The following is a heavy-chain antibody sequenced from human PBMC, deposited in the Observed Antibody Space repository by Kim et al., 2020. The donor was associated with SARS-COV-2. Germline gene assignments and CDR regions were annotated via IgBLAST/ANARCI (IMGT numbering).Heavy chain of an antibody. CDR3: AKGEGGVGYYYYYYGMDV. CDR1: GFTFSSYA. Sequence: GGSLRLSCAASGFTFSSYAMSWVRQAPGKGLEWVSAISGSGGSTYYADSVKGRFTISRATYKNTLYLQMNSLSAEDTAVYYCAKGEGGVGYYYYYYGMDVWGQGTTVTVSS. J-gene: IGHJ6*02. V-gene: IGHV3-23*01. D-gene: IGHD2-8*02. CDR2: ISGSGGST.